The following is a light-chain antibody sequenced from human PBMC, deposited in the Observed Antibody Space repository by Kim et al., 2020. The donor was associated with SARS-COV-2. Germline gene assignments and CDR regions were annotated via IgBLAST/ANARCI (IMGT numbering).Light chain of an antibody. CDR3: QKCDSAPWT. CDR2: AAS. V-gene: IGKV1-27*01. J-gene: IGKJ1*01. CDR1: QDISNC. Sequence: ATVGDRVTITGRASQDISNCVAWFQLKQGKAPKLLIYAASALQPGVPSRFSGSGSGTDFTLTVTSLQPEDVATYYCQKCDSAPWTFGQGTKVDIK.